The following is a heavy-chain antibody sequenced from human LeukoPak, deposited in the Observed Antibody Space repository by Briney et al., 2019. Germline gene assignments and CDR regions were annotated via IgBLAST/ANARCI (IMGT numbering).Heavy chain of an antibody. CDR2: IYYSGST. V-gene: IGHV4-39*01. J-gene: IGHJ3*02. D-gene: IGHD3-10*01. CDR1: GGSFSGYY. CDR3: ARRLRLLWFGELLYAFDI. Sequence: PSETLSLTCAVYGGSFSGYYWGWIRQPPGKGLEWIGSIYYSGSTYYNPSLKSRVTISVDTSKNQFSLKLSSVTAADTAVYYCARRLRLLWFGELLYAFDIWGQGTMVTVSS.